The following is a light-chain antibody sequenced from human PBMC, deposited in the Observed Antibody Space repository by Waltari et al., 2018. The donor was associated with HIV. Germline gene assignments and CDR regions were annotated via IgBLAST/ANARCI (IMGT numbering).Light chain of an antibody. CDR3: SSYAGSNNFGV. CDR2: EVS. V-gene: IGLV2-8*01. J-gene: IGLJ2*01. Sequence: QSALTQPPSASGSPGQSVTISCTGTSSDLGGYNYVSWYQQHPGKAPKLMIYEVSTRPSGVPDRFSGSKSGNTASLTVSGLQAEDEADYYCSSYAGSNNFGVFGGGTKLTVL. CDR1: SSDLGGYNY.